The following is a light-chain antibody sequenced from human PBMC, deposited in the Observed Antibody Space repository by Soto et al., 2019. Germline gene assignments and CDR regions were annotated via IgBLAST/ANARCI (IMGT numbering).Light chain of an antibody. CDR2: GAS. V-gene: IGKV3-20*01. CDR1: QSVSSSY. Sequence: EIVLTQSPGTLSLSPGERATLSCRASQSVSSSYLAWYQQKPGQAPRLLIYGASSSVTCIPDRFSGSGSGTGVPPVISGPAPEDFAVSYCQQYGSSPTTFGQWTKVEIK. CDR3: QQYGSSPTT. J-gene: IGKJ1*01.